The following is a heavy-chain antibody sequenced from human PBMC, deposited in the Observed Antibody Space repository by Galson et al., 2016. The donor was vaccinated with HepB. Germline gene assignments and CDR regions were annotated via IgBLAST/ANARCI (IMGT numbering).Heavy chain of an antibody. Sequence: QSGAEVKKPGESLKISCKGSGYSFSTYRIAWVRQMPGKGLEWMGIIYPGDSDTRYSPSFQGQVTIPADKSVNTAYLQWTTLKASDTAMYYCAREGGDYAYCDFWGPGSLVTVSS. CDR1: GYSFSTYR. CDR3: AREGGDYAYCDF. D-gene: IGHD4-17*01. J-gene: IGHJ4*02. V-gene: IGHV5-51*03. CDR2: IYPGDSDT.